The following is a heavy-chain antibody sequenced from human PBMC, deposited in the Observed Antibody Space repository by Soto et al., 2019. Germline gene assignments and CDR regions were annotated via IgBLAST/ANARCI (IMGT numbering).Heavy chain of an antibody. J-gene: IGHJ4*02. D-gene: IGHD3-3*01. CDR1: GGSISSYY. Sequence: SETLSLSCTVSGGSISSYYWSWIRQPPGKGLEWIGYIYYSGSTNYNPSLKSRVTISVDTSKNQFSLKLSSVTAADTAVYYCARVQRFSRHFDYWGQGTLVTVS. V-gene: IGHV4-59*01. CDR3: ARVQRFSRHFDY. CDR2: IYYSGST.